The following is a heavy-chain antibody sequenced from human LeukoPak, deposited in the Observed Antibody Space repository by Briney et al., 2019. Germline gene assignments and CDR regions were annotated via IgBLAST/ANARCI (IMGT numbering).Heavy chain of an antibody. D-gene: IGHD6-19*01. CDR2: IYYSGST. CDR3: ARGGPGYSSGWYDY. CDR1: GGSISSGGYY. J-gene: IGHJ4*02. Sequence: PSETLSLTCTVSGGSISSGGYYWSWIRQHPGKGLEWIGYIYYSGSTYYNPSLKSRVTISVDTSKNQFSLKLSSVTAADTAVYYCARGGPGYSSGWYDYRGQGTLVTVSS. V-gene: IGHV4-31*03.